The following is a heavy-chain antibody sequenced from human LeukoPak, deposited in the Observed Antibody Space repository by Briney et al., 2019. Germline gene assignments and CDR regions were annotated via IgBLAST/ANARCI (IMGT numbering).Heavy chain of an antibody. Sequence: GGSLRLSCAASGFTFSSYGMSWVRQAPGKGLEWVSAISGSGGSTYYADSVKGRFTISRDNSKNTLYLQMNSLRAEDTAVYYCVRWFGGSGLENYYYYMDVWGKGTTVTISS. D-gene: IGHD3-10*01. CDR3: VRWFGGSGLENYYYYMDV. V-gene: IGHV3-23*01. CDR1: GFTFSSYG. J-gene: IGHJ6*03. CDR2: ISGSGGST.